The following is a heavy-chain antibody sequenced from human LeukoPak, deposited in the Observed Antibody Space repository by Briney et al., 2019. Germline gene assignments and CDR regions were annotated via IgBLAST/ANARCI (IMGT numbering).Heavy chain of an antibody. CDR1: GFTFSGYS. Sequence: GGSLRLSCAASGFTFSGYSMNWVRQAPGKGLEWVSFISSSSSYIYCADSVKGRFTISRDNARNSLYLQMNSLRAEDTAVYYCARDRGRNNDYWGQGTLVTVSS. J-gene: IGHJ4*02. D-gene: IGHD5-24*01. CDR2: ISSSSSYI. V-gene: IGHV3-21*06. CDR3: ARDRGRNNDY.